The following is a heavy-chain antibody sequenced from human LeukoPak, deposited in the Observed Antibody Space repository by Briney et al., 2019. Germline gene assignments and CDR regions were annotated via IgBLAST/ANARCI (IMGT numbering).Heavy chain of an antibody. CDR2: ISGSGGST. CDR1: GFTFSSYA. J-gene: IGHJ6*02. D-gene: IGHD2-2*01. V-gene: IGHV3-23*01. Sequence: GGSLRLSCAASGFTFSSYAMSWVRQAPGKGLEWVSAISGSGGSTYYADSVKGRFTISRDNSKNTLYLQMNSLRAEDTAVYYCTKNFRDIVVVPAAIKDYGMDVWGQGTTVTVSS. CDR3: TKNFRDIVVVPAAIKDYGMDV.